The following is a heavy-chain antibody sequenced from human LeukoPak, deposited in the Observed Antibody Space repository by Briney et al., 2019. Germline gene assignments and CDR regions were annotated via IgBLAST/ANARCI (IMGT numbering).Heavy chain of an antibody. CDR2: VHYSGRT. J-gene: IGHJ4*02. CDR3: ARFYSSGLDY. Sequence: PSETLSLTCIVSGASMNGFYWGWLRQPPGEGLEWIGHVHYSGRTAYRPSLRNRLTISVDTSENQFSLKLTSMTAADTAIYYCARFYSSGLDYWGQGSLVTVSS. V-gene: IGHV4-59*01. D-gene: IGHD6-19*01. CDR1: GASMNGFY.